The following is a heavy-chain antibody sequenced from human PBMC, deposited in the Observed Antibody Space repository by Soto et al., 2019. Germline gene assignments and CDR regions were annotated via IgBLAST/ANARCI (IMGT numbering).Heavy chain of an antibody. CDR2: ISGSSTTK. D-gene: IGHD1-20*01. CDR3: VIVIGISGNWFVS. Sequence: GGSLRLSCAASGFGFSDYYMTWIRQAPGKGLECVSYISGSSTTKYYADSVKGRFTISRDNTKNSLFLHMNSLTTEDTGVYYWVIVIGISGNWFVSWGQGPLVNVSS. CDR1: GFGFSDYY. V-gene: IGHV3-11*01. J-gene: IGHJ5*01.